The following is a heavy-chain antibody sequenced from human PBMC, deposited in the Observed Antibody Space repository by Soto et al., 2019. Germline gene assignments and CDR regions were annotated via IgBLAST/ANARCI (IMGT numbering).Heavy chain of an antibody. V-gene: IGHV4-39*01. D-gene: IGHD3-3*01. J-gene: IGHJ6*02. CDR2: IYYSGST. Sequence: SLTLPLTCTVSGGTLSRSSYYWRWLRQPRRKGLEWIGSIYYSGSTYYYPSLKSRVTLSVDTSKNQFSLKLSSVTAADTAVYYCASRGLRFLESLSIYGMDVWGQEXTLTVYS. CDR1: GGTLSRSSYY. CDR3: ASRGLRFLESLSIYGMDV.